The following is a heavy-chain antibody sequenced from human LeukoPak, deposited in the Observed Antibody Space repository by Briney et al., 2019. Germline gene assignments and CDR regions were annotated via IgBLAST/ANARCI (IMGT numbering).Heavy chain of an antibody. J-gene: IGHJ6*02. CDR2: TYYRSKWYN. CDR3: ARDFLFSGYDWGYGMDV. CDR1: GDSVSSNSAA. D-gene: IGHD5-12*01. Sequence: SQTLSLTCAISGDSVSSNSAAWNWIRRSPSRGLEWLGRTYYRSKWYNDYAVSVKSRITINPDTSKNQFSLQLNSVTPEDTAVYYCARDFLFSGYDWGYGMDVWGQGTTVTVSS. V-gene: IGHV6-1*01.